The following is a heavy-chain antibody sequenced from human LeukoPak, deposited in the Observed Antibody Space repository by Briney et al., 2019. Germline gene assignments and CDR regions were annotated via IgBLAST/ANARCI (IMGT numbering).Heavy chain of an antibody. CDR2: ISGSGGST. CDR3: AKAAHYYYYYMDV. V-gene: IGHV3-23*01. J-gene: IGHJ6*03. CDR1: GFTFSSYG. Sequence: PGGTLRLSCAASGFTFSSYGMSWVRQAPGKGLEWVSAISGSGGSTYYADSAKGRFTISRDNSKNTLYLQMNSLRAEDTAVYYCAKAAHYYYYYMDVWGKGTTVTISS.